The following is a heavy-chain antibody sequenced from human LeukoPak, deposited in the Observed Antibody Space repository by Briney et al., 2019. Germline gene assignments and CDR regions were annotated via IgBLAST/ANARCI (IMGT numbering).Heavy chain of an antibody. D-gene: IGHD3-10*01. Sequence: PGGSLRLSCVASGFTFSSYSMNWVRQAPGKGLEWVSSISSGSSYIYYADSVKGRFTISRDNAKNSLYLQMNSLRAEDTAVYYCARDCWDYGSGTYCGIDYWGQGTLVTVSP. J-gene: IGHJ4*02. CDR3: ARDCWDYGSGTYCGIDY. CDR2: ISSGSSYI. V-gene: IGHV3-21*01. CDR1: GFTFSSYS.